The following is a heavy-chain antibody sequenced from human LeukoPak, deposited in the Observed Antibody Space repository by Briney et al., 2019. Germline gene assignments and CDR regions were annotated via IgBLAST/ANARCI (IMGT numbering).Heavy chain of an antibody. CDR1: GFSLSTSGVG. CDR3: AHGLTGDYERSFDY. CDR2: IYWNDDK. J-gene: IGHJ4*02. V-gene: IGHV2-5*01. D-gene: IGHD4-17*01. Sequence: SGPTLVNPTQTLTLTCTFSGFSLSTSGVGVGWIRQPPGKALEWLALIYWNDDKRYSPSLWSRLTITKDTSKNQVVLTVTNMDPVDTATYYCAHGLTGDYERSFDYWGQGTLVTVSS.